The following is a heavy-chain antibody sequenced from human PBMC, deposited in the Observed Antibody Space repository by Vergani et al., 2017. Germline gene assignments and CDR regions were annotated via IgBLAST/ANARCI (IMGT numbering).Heavy chain of an antibody. CDR3: ASSNWNHVRPIYAFDI. V-gene: IGHV1-2*02. D-gene: IGHD1-14*01. J-gene: IGHJ3*02. CDR1: GYTFTGYY. CDR2: INPNSGGT. Sequence: QVQLVQSGAEVKKPGASVKVSCKASGYTFTGYYMHWVRQAPGQGLEWMGWINPNSGGTNYAQKFQGRVTMTRDTSISTAYMELSMLRSDDTAVYYCASSNWNHVRPIYAFDIWGQGTMVTVSS.